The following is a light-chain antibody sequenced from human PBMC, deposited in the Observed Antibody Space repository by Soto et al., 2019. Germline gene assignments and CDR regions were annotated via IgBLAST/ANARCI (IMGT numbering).Light chain of an antibody. Sequence: DIQMTQSPSPLSASVGDRVTLTCQASQDITHFLNWYQQTPGRVPKLLIYDTSNLQTGVPSRFSGGGSGTHFTLTISSLQPEDVATYYCQQYDTLPYTFGXGTKLEIK. CDR1: QDITHF. CDR3: QQYDTLPYT. V-gene: IGKV1-33*01. CDR2: DTS. J-gene: IGKJ2*01.